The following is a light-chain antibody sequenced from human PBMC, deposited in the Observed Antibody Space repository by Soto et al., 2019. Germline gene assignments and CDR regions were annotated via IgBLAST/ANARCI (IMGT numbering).Light chain of an antibody. CDR2: KAS. CDR1: QSISSW. J-gene: IGKJ1*01. Sequence: DIQMTQSPSTLSASVGDRVTITCRASQSISSWLAWYQQKPGKAPKLLIYKASSLESGVPSRFSGSGPGAEFTLTISSLQPDDFATYYCQQYNSYSPWTFGQVTKVDIK. CDR3: QQYNSYSPWT. V-gene: IGKV1-5*03.